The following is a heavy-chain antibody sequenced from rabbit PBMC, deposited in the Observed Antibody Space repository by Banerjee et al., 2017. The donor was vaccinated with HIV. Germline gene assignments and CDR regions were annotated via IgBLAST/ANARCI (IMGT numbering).Heavy chain of an antibody. CDR1: GSDISSNA. Sequence: QEQLVESGGGLVQPEGSLTLTCKASGSDISSNAMCWVRQAPGKGLELIACIYTGSGSTYYASWAKGRFTISKTSSPTVTLQMTSLTDADTATYFCARDLAGVIGWNFGLWGQGTLVTVS. V-gene: IGHV1S45*01. CDR2: IYTGSGST. J-gene: IGHJ4*01. CDR3: ARDLAGVIGWNFGL. D-gene: IGHD4-1*01.